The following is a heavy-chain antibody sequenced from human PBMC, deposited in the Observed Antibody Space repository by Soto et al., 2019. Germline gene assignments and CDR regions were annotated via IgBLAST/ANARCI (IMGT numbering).Heavy chain of an antibody. V-gene: IGHV3-64D*06. CDR2: VSTSGRST. D-gene: IGHD2-15*01. Sequence: PGGSLRLSCSASGFIFSESTIYWVRQVPGKGLEAISAVSTSGRSTYYADSVKDRFTISRDNSKNTLFLQMGSLRPEDTAIYYCVKQAHGLDGVACDYWGQGTQVTVSS. CDR3: VKQAHGLDGVACDY. J-gene: IGHJ4*02. CDR1: GFIFSEST.